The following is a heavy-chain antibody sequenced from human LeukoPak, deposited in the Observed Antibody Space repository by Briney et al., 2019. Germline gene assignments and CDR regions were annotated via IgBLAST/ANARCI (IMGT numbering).Heavy chain of an antibody. CDR2: ISGSGGST. J-gene: IGHJ4*02. D-gene: IGHD2-21*02. CDR3: AKLSLAGDWDY. V-gene: IGHV3-23*01. Sequence: GGSLRLSCAASGFTFSSYAMSWVRQAPGKGLEWVSAISGSGGSTYYADSVKGRFTIARDNSKNTLYLQMKSLRDEDTAVYYCAKLSLAGDWDYWGQGTLVTVSS. CDR1: GFTFSSYA.